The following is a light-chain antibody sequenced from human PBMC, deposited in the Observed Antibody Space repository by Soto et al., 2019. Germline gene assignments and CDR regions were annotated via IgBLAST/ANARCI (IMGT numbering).Light chain of an antibody. CDR3: SSYTSSSILYV. Sequence: QSALTQPASVSGSPGQSITISCTGTSSDVGGYNYVSWYQQHPGKAPKPMIYEVSNRPSGVFNRFSGSKSGNTASLTISGLQAEDEADYYCSSYTSSSILYVFGTGTKVTVL. CDR2: EVS. CDR1: SSDVGGYNY. V-gene: IGLV2-14*01. J-gene: IGLJ1*01.